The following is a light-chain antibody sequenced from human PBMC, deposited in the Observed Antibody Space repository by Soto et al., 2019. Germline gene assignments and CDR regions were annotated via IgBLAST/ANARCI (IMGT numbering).Light chain of an antibody. Sequence: DIPMTQSPSSLSASVGDRVTITCRASQYISTSLNWYQQKPGNAPNLLIYDASRLQSGVPSWFSGSGSGTDFTLTITSLQPEDFATYYCQQTYTTPCSFGQGTKLETK. J-gene: IGKJ2*04. CDR1: QYISTS. V-gene: IGKV1-39*01. CDR2: DAS. CDR3: QQTYTTPCS.